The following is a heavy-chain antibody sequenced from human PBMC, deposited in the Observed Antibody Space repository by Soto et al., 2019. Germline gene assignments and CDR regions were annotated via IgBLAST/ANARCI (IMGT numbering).Heavy chain of an antibody. J-gene: IGHJ6*02. CDR1: GGSISSGDYY. V-gene: IGHV4-30-4*01. D-gene: IGHD3-10*01. CDR3: AITRIYGSGSYYYYYGMDV. Sequence: SETLSLTCTVSGGSISSGDYYWSWIRQPPGKGLEWIGYIYYSGSTYYNPSLKSRDTISVDTSKNQFSLKLSSVTAADTAVYYCAITRIYGSGSYYYYYGMDVWGQGTTVTVSS. CDR2: IYYSGST.